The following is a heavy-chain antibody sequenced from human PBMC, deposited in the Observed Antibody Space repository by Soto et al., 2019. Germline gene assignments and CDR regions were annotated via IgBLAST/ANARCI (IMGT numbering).Heavy chain of an antibody. CDR3: ARAGYCSSTSCQTYYYYGMDV. V-gene: IGHV3-30-3*01. CDR1: GFTFSSYA. D-gene: IGHD2-2*01. J-gene: IGHJ6*02. CDR2: ISYDGSNK. Sequence: GGSLRLSCAASGFTFSSYAMHWVRQAPGKGLEWVAVISYDGSNKYYADSVKGRFTISRDNSKNTLYLQMNSLRAEDTAVYYCARAGYCSSTSCQTYYYYGMDVWGQGTTVTLSS.